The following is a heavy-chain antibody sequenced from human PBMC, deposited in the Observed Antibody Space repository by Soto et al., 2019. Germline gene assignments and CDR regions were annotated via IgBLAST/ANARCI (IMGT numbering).Heavy chain of an antibody. V-gene: IGHV1-24*01. CDR1: GYTLTELS. Sequence: QVQLVQSGAEVKKPGASVKVSCKVSGYTLTELSMHWVRQAPGKGLEWMGGFDPEDGETIYAQKFQGRVTMTKDTSTDTAYGELKSVRSEDTAVYFCATDPPDSSSTPHHWGQGPLVNVSS. CDR2: FDPEDGET. D-gene: IGHD6-6*01. CDR3: ATDPPDSSSTPHH. J-gene: IGHJ5*02.